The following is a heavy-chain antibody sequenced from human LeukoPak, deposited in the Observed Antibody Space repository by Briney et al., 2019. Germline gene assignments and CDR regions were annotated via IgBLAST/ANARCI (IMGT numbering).Heavy chain of an antibody. CDR2: ISTYDGNT. J-gene: IGHJ5*02. D-gene: IGHD4-17*01. CDR3: ARAYGDYDGWFDP. V-gene: IGHV1-18*01. CDR1: GYTFTTYG. Sequence: GASVMVSCKASGYTFTTYGINWVRQAPGQGLEWMGWISTYDGNTNYAQKLRGRVSMIRDTSTSTAYLELRNLRSEDTAVYYCARAYGDYDGWFDPWGQGTLVTVSS.